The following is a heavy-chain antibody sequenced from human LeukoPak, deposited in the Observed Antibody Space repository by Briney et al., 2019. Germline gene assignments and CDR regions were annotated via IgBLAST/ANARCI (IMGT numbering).Heavy chain of an antibody. J-gene: IGHJ4*02. Sequence: QSGGSLRLSCAASGFTFTTYWVGWVRQAPGKGLEWVANIKQDGSEQYYVDSVKGRFTISRDNAKNSLYLQMNSLRAEDTAVYYCAVYYYDSSGYLDYWGQGTLVTVSS. D-gene: IGHD3-22*01. CDR2: IKQDGSEQ. V-gene: IGHV3-7*01. CDR3: AVYYYDSSGYLDY. CDR1: GFTFTTYW.